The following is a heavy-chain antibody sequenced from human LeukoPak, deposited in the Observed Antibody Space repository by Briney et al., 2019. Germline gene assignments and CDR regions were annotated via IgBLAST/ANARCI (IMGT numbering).Heavy chain of an antibody. D-gene: IGHD4-17*01. J-gene: IGHJ4*02. V-gene: IGHV3-21*01. CDR2: ISSSSSYI. Sequence: XWVSSISSSSSYIYHADSVKGRFTISRDNAKNSLYLQMNSLRAEDTAVYYCARDASYGNLDYWGQGTLVTVSS. CDR3: ARDASYGNLDY.